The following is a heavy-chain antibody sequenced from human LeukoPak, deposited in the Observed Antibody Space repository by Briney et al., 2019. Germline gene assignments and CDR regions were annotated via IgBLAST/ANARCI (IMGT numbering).Heavy chain of an antibody. CDR2: MSLNSGSI. V-gene: IGHV3-9*03. D-gene: IGHD6-19*01. Sequence: PGGSLTLSCAASGFPFDDYAMHWVRQAPGKGLAWVSGMSLNSGSIGYADSVKGRFTISRHNAKNSLYLQMNSLRAEDMAMYYCAKGSSGWYYYFDYWGQGTLVTVSS. CDR1: GFPFDDYA. J-gene: IGHJ4*02. CDR3: AKGSSGWYYYFDY.